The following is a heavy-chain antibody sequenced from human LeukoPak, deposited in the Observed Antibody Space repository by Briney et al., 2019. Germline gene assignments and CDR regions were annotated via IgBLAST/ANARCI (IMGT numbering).Heavy chain of an antibody. D-gene: IGHD4-17*01. Sequence: SQTLSLTCTVSGGSISSGDYYWSWLRQPPGKGLEWLGYIYYSGSTYYNPSLKSRVTISVDTSKNQFSLKLSSVTAADTAVYYCARVGAPHGDCDYWGQGTLVTVSS. V-gene: IGHV4-30-4*08. CDR1: GGSISSGDYY. CDR3: ARVGAPHGDCDY. J-gene: IGHJ4*02. CDR2: IYYSGST.